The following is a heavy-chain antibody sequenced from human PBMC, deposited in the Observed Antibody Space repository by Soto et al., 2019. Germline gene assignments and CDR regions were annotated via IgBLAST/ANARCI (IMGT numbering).Heavy chain of an antibody. D-gene: IGHD5-18*01. CDR1: GYAFTSHY. CDR2: TNPTGDNK. J-gene: IGHJ4*02. Sequence: GASVKSSCMAFGYAFTSHYVHWVRQAPGQGPEWMAVTNPTGDNKAYAQRFQDRVTITADESTNTVYMELSSLRSEDTAVYFCASGIQLWLRRINNGYSGWGQGTLVTVSS. CDR3: ASGIQLWLRRINNGYSG. V-gene: IGHV1-46*01.